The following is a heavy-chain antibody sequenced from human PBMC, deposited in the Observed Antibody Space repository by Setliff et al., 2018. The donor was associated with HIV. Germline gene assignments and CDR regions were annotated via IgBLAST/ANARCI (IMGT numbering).Heavy chain of an antibody. J-gene: IGHJ6*03. V-gene: IGHV3-48*04. Sequence: GGSLRLSCAASGFTFSSYWMHWVRQAPGKGLVWVSYISGSSTTIYYADSVKGRFTISRDNAKNSLYLQMNTLRAEDTAVYYCARDQWVGATADYYYYMDVWGKGTTVTVSS. CDR3: ARDQWVGATADYYYYMDV. CDR2: ISGSSTTI. CDR1: GFTFSSYW. D-gene: IGHD1-26*01.